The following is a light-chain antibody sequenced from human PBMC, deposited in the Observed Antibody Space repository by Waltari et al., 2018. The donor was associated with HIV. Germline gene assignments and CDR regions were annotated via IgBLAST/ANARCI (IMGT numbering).Light chain of an antibody. V-gene: IGLV2-23*02. CDR1: SSDVGSYNL. CDR2: EVS. Sequence: QSALTQPASVSGSPGQSLTISCTGTSSDVGSYNLFPWYQQHPGKAPKLTIYEVSKRPSGVSNRFHGSKSGNTASLTISGLQAEDEADYYCCSYAGTSTYVAFGGGTKLTVL. CDR3: CSYAGTSTYVA. J-gene: IGLJ2*01.